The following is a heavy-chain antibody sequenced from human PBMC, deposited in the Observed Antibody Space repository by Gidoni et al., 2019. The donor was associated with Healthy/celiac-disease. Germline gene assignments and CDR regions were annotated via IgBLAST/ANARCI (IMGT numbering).Heavy chain of an antibody. Sequence: QLQLQESGPGLVKPSETLSLTCTVSGGSIRSSGYYCGWIRQPPGKGLEWIGSIYYSGSTYYNPSLKSRVTISVDTSKNQFSLKLSSVTAADTAVYYCARPYYYDSSGYYYRSLDWYYWGQGTLVTVSS. V-gene: IGHV4-39*01. CDR1: GGSIRSSGYY. J-gene: IGHJ4*02. CDR3: ARPYYYDSSGYYYRSLDWYY. CDR2: IYYSGST. D-gene: IGHD3-22*01.